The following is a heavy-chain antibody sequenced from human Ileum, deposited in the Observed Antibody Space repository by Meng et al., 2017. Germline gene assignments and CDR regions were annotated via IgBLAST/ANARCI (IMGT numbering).Heavy chain of an antibody. CDR1: GDSTSTYNW. V-gene: IGHV4-4*03. CDR2: IYHSART. J-gene: IGHJ4*02. Sequence: HVQLQGSVPGRVKPPVPLPLLCAVSGDSTSTYNWWTWVRQSPENGLELIGDIYHSARTNYNPFLTSRVTMSVDKSKKQISLNLRSVTAADTAVYYCATSGDNSGFYLGYWGPGILVTVSS. CDR3: ATSGDNSGFYLGY. D-gene: IGHD3-22*01.